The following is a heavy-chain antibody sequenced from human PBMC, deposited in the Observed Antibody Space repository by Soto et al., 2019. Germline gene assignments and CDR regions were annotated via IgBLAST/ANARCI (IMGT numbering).Heavy chain of an antibody. Sequence: QVQLQQWGAGLLKPSETLSLTCAVYGGSFSGYYWSWIRQPPGKGLEWIGEINHSGSTNYNPSLTSRVTISVDTSKNQFSLKLSSVTAADTAVYYCARPRGYDILTGYSLSPFDYWGQGTLVTVSS. CDR3: ARPRGYDILTGYSLSPFDY. CDR1: GGSFSGYY. CDR2: INHSGST. D-gene: IGHD3-9*01. J-gene: IGHJ4*02. V-gene: IGHV4-34*01.